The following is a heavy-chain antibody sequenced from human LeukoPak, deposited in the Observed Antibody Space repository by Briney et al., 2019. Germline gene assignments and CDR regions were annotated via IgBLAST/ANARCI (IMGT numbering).Heavy chain of an antibody. CDR3: ARGGDRDY. V-gene: IGHV3-13*04. CDR2: IGIAGDT. CDR1: GFTFSSYD. J-gene: IGHJ4*02. Sequence: PGGSLRLSCAASGFTFSSYDMHWVRHVTGKRVEWVSAIGIAGDTYYLDSVKGRFNISRENAKNSLYLQMNSLRAGDTAVYYCARGGDRDYWGQGTLVTVSS.